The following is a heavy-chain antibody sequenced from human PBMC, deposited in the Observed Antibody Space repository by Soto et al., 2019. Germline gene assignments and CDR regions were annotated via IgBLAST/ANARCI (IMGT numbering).Heavy chain of an antibody. D-gene: IGHD3-22*01. Sequence: QVQLVQSGAEVKKPGSSVKVSCKASGGTFSSYAISWVRQAPGQGLEWMGGIIPIFGTANYAQKFQGRVTITADESTSTAYMELSSLRSEDTAVYYCARDGGQSYDSSRYSPAKYFQHWGQGTLVTVSS. CDR2: IIPIFGTA. CDR1: GGTFSSYA. J-gene: IGHJ1*01. CDR3: ARDGGQSYDSSRYSPAKYFQH. V-gene: IGHV1-69*12.